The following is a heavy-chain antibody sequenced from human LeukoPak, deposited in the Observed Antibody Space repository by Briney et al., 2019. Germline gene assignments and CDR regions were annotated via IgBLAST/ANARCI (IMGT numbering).Heavy chain of an antibody. CDR2: ISSSGSTI. CDR3: ARRIVVVPAATDAFDI. D-gene: IGHD2-2*01. Sequence: GGSLRLSCAASGFTFSSYSMNWVRQAPGKGLEWVSYISSSGSTIYYADSVKGRFTISRDNAKNSLYLQMNSLRAEDTAVYYCARRIVVVPAATDAFDIWGQGTMVTVSS. CDR1: GFTFSSYS. V-gene: IGHV3-48*04. J-gene: IGHJ3*02.